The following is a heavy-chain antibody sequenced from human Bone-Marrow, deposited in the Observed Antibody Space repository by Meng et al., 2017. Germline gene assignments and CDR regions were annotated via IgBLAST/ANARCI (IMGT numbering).Heavy chain of an antibody. CDR1: GGSISSGGYY. CDR2: IYYSGST. D-gene: IGHD2-21*02. V-gene: IGHV4-31*03. Sequence: SETLSLTCTVSGGSISSGGYYWSWIRQHPGKGLEWIGYIYYSGSTYYNPSLKSRVTISVDTSQNQFSLKLSSVTAADTAVYYCGGVVTATGGYYFDYWGQGTLVTVSS. CDR3: GGVVTATGGYYFDY. J-gene: IGHJ4*02.